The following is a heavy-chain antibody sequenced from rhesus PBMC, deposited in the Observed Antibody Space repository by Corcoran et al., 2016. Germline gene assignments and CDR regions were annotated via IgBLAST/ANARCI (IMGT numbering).Heavy chain of an antibody. J-gene: IGHJ4*01. CDR1: GFTFSSYA. D-gene: IGHD5-24*01. CDR2: INSGGGST. CDR3: VKSSGYSYKYYFDY. Sequence: EVQLVETGGGLVQPGGSLRLSCAAPGFTFSSYAMQRVRQAPGKGLEWISVINSGGGSTYYADSVKGRFTNSRANSKNTLSLQRNSLRAEDTAVYYCVKSSGYSYKYYFDYWGQGVLVTVSS. V-gene: IGHV3-103*01.